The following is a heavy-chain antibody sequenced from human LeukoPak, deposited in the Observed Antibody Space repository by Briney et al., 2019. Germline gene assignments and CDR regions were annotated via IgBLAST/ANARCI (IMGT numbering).Heavy chain of an antibody. V-gene: IGHV1-2*02. J-gene: IGHJ5*02. CDR2: INPDSGGT. CDR3: ARGEYNYGRDWFDP. D-gene: IGHD5-18*01. Sequence: SVKVSCKASGYTFTGYYMHWVRQAPGQGLEWMGWINPDSGGTNYAQKFQGRVTMTRDTSISTAYMELSSLRSDDTAVYYCARGEYNYGRDWFDPWGQGTLVTVSS. CDR1: GYTFTGYY.